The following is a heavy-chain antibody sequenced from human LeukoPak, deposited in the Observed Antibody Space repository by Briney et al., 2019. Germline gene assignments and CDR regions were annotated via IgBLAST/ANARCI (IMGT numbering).Heavy chain of an antibody. D-gene: IGHD5-12*01. CDR2: ISYEGSNK. CDR1: GFTFSSYA. CDR3: ARDRPGATDAFDI. Sequence: AGGSLRLSCAASGFTFSSYAMHWVRQAPGKGLEWVAIISYEGSNKYYADSVKGRFTISRDNSKNTLYLQMNRLRDEDTAVFYCARDRPGATDAFDIWGQGTMVTVSS. V-gene: IGHV3-30*04. J-gene: IGHJ3*02.